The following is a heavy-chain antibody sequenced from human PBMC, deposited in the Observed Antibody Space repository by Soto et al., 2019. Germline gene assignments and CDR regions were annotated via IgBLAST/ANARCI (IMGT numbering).Heavy chain of an antibody. CDR3: ARAQITIFGLYYFDY. V-gene: IGHV4-30-4*01. J-gene: IGHJ4*02. Sequence: KTSETLSLTCTVSGGSISSGDYYWSWIRQPPGKGLEWIGYIYYSGSTYYNPSLKSRVTISVDTSKNQFSLKLSSVTAADTAVYYCARAQITIFGLYYFDYWGQGTLVTVSS. CDR1: GGSISSGDYY. CDR2: IYYSGST. D-gene: IGHD3-3*01.